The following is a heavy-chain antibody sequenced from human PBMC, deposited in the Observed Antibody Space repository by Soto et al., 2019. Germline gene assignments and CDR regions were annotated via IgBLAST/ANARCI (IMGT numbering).Heavy chain of an antibody. CDR3: ARQLRGKGWGIFDY. Sequence: QLQLQESGPGLVKPSETLSLTCTVSGGSISSSSYYWGWIRQPPGKGLEWIGCIYYSGSTYYNPSLKSRVTISVDTSKNQFSLKLSSVTAADTAVYYCARQLRGKGWGIFDYWGQGTLVTVSS. D-gene: IGHD7-27*01. J-gene: IGHJ4*02. CDR2: IYYSGST. CDR1: GGSISSSSYY. V-gene: IGHV4-39*01.